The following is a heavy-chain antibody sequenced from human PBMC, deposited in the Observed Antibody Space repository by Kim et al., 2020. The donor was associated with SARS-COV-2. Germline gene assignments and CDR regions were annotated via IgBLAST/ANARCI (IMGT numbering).Heavy chain of an antibody. D-gene: IGHD3-22*01. CDR3: ARRYYYVSSGYLY. CDR1: GFTFSTYS. V-gene: IGHV3-48*02. Sequence: GGSLRLSCAASGFTFSTYSMNWVRQAPGKGLEWVSYISSSRSTNHYADSVKGRFTISRDNAKNSLYLQMKSLRDEDTAVYYCARRYYYVSSGYLYWGEGTLVTVSS. J-gene: IGHJ4*02. CDR2: ISSSRSTN.